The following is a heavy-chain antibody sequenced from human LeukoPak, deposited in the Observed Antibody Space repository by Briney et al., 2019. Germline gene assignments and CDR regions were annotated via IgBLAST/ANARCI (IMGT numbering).Heavy chain of an antibody. CDR1: GFTFSDYQ. J-gene: IGHJ4*02. CDR3: AGDRQYTGSFDN. V-gene: IGHV3-11*01. D-gene: IGHD1-26*01. CDR2: IRSSGSDT. Sequence: GGSLRLSCAASGFTFSDYQMSWIREAPGKGLEWVSYIRSSGSDTYYADSVKGRFTISRDNTKHALYLQMNSLRAEDTAVYYCAGDRQYTGSFDNWGQGTLVTVSA.